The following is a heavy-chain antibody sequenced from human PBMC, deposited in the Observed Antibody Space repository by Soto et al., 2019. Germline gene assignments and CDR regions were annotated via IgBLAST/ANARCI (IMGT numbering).Heavy chain of an antibody. Sequence: QVQLVESGGGVVQPGRSLRLSCAASGFTFSSYGMHWVRQAPGKGLEWVAVISYDGSNKYYADSVKGRFTISRDNSKNTLYPQMNSLRAEDTAVYYCAKEVYDRGYFDYWGQGTLVTVSS. J-gene: IGHJ4*02. CDR3: AKEVYDRGYFDY. CDR1: GFTFSSYG. D-gene: IGHD3-22*01. CDR2: ISYDGSNK. V-gene: IGHV3-30*18.